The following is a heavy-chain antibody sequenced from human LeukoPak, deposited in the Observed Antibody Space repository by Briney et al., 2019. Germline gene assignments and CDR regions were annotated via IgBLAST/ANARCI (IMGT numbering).Heavy chain of an antibody. CDR3: ARDLSPYGDSDYAYYYYGMDV. CDR2: ISAYNGNT. J-gene: IGHJ6*02. V-gene: IGHV1-18*01. CDR1: GYTFTSYG. Sequence: GASVKVSCKASGYTFTSYGISWVRQAPGQGLEWMGWISAYNGNTNYAQKLQGRVTMTTDTSTSTAYMELRSLRSDDTAVYYCARDLSPYGDSDYAYYYYGMDVWGQGTTVTVSS. D-gene: IGHD4-17*01.